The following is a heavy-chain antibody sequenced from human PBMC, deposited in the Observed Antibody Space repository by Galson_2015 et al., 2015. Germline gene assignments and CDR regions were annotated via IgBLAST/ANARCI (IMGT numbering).Heavy chain of an antibody. V-gene: IGHV4-39*02. D-gene: IGHD6-13*01. CDR2: IYYSGTT. J-gene: IGHJ4*02. Sequence: TLSLTCTVSGGSISSSSYYWGWIRQPPGKGLEWIGSIYYSGTTYYNPSLKSRVTISVDMSTDHFSLRLSSVTAADTAVYYCARSPPGSSWHQNFDYWGQGTLVTVSS. CDR1: GGSISSSSYY. CDR3: ARSPPGSSWHQNFDY.